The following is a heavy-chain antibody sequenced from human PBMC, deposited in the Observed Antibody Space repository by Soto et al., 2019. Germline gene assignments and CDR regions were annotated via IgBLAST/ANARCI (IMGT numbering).Heavy chain of an antibody. D-gene: IGHD1-26*01. J-gene: IGHJ4*02. CDR2: IYSGGST. Sequence: PGGSLRLSCAASGFTVSSNYMSWVRQAPGKGLEWVSVIYSGGSTYYADSVKGRFTISRDNSKNTLYLQMNSLRAEDTAVYYCARDLDSGSYYPPFSLDYWGQGTLVTVSS. V-gene: IGHV3-66*01. CDR3: ARDLDSGSYYPPFSLDY. CDR1: GFTVSSNY.